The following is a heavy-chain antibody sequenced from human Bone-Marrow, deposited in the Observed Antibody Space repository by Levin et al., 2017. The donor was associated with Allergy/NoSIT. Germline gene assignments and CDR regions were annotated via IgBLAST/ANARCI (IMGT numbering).Heavy chain of an antibody. Sequence: SETLSLTCAVYGGSFSGYYWSWIRQPPGKGLEWIGEINHSGSTNYNPSLKSRVTISVDTSKNQFSLKLSSVTAADTAVYYCARGYIVVVPAAGNNWFDPWGQGTLVTVSS. J-gene: IGHJ5*02. CDR1: GGSFSGYY. CDR3: ARGYIVVVPAAGNNWFDP. V-gene: IGHV4-34*01. D-gene: IGHD2-2*01. CDR2: INHSGST.